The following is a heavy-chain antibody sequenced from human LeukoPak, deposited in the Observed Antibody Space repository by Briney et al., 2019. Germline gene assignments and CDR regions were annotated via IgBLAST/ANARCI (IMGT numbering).Heavy chain of an antibody. D-gene: IGHD3-10*01. V-gene: IGHV3-30-3*01. CDR3: AREGYYGSGSPPSLYFDY. Sequence: GGSLRLSCAASGFTFRNYVIHWVRQAPGKGLEWVAVTSSDLNVKLYADSVKGRFTISRDNSGSTLYLQMNSLRPEDTAIYYCAREGYYGSGSPPSLYFDYWGQGTLVTVSS. J-gene: IGHJ4*02. CDR2: TSSDLNVK. CDR1: GFTFRNYV.